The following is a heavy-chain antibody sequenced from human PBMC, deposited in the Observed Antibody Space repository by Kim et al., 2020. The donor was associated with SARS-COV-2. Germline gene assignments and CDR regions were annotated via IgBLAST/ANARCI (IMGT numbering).Heavy chain of an antibody. Sequence: TTYAGSVTGRFTIARDNAKNILYLQMNSLRDEDTAVYYCARGGNGFFDYWGQGTLVTVSS. CDR2: T. V-gene: IGHV3-74*03. J-gene: IGHJ4*02. D-gene: IGHD3-10*01. CDR3: ARGGNGFFDY.